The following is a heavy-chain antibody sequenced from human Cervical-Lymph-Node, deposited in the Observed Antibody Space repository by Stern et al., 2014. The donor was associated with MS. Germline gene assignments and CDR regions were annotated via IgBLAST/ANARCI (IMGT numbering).Heavy chain of an antibody. CDR2: IYTSGST. J-gene: IGHJ4*02. Sequence: QVQLQESGPGLVKPSQTLSLTCTVSGGSISSGSYYWSWIRQPAGKGLEWIGRIYTSGSTNYNPSLDSRVTISVDTSKTQFSLKLSSGTAADTAVYYCAAGPALISFDYWGQGTLVTVSS. D-gene: IGHD1-1*01. CDR3: AAGPALISFDY. V-gene: IGHV4-61*02. CDR1: GGSISSGSYY.